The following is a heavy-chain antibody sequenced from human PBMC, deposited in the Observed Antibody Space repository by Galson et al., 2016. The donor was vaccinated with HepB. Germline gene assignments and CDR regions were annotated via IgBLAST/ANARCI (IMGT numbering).Heavy chain of an antibody. D-gene: IGHD6-19*01. Sequence: SVKVSCKASGYTFTGYYMHWVRQAPGQGLEWMGWINPNSGGTNYAQKFQGWVTMTRDTSISPTYMELSRLRSDDTTVYYCARSTGFFYYVDYWGQGTLVTVPS. CDR1: GYTFTGYY. CDR2: INPNSGGT. V-gene: IGHV1-2*04. J-gene: IGHJ4*02. CDR3: ARSTGFFYYVDY.